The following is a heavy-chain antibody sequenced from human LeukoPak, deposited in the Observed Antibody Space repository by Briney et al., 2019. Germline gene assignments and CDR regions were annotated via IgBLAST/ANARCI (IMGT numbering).Heavy chain of an antibody. CDR2: ISYDGSNK. Sequence: GGSLRLSCAASGFTFSSYGMHWVRKAPGKGLEWVAVISYDGSNKYYADSVKGRFTISRDNSKNTLYLQMNSMRAEDTAVYYCAKVPDGDYGVDYWGQGTLVTVSS. J-gene: IGHJ4*02. D-gene: IGHD4-17*01. CDR3: AKVPDGDYGVDY. CDR1: GFTFSSYG. V-gene: IGHV3-30*18.